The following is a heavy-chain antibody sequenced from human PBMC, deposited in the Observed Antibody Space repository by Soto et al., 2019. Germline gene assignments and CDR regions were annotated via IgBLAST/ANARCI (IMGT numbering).Heavy chain of an antibody. Sequence: ASVKVSCKASGYTFTSYGISWVRQAPGQGLEWMGWISAYNGNTNYAQKLQGRVTMTTNTSTSTAYMELRSLGSDDTAVYYCAREGRSPGRHAFDIWGQGTMVTVSS. V-gene: IGHV1-18*01. CDR1: GYTFTSYG. CDR3: AREGRSPGRHAFDI. D-gene: IGHD2-15*01. CDR2: ISAYNGNT. J-gene: IGHJ3*02.